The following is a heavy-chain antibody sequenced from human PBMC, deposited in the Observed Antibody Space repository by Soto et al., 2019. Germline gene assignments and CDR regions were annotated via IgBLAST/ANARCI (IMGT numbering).Heavy chain of an antibody. CDR1: GGTFSTYA. V-gene: IGHV1-69*12. J-gene: IGHJ4*02. CDR3: ASGLQLWLRRINTGYSG. CDR2: IIPMFGTA. D-gene: IGHD5-12*01. Sequence: QVQLVQSGAEVKKPESSVKVSCKAPGGTFSTYAISWVRQAPGQGLEWMGGIIPMFGTANYAQRFQDRVTITAADSTNTVYMELSSLRSEDTAVYFCASGLQLWLRRINTGYSGWGQGTLVTVSS.